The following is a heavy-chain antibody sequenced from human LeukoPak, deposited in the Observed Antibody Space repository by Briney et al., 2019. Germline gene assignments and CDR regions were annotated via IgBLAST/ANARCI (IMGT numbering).Heavy chain of an antibody. J-gene: IGHJ4*02. CDR1: GGSISSYY. CDR2: IYYSGST. Sequence: PSETLSLTCTVSGGSISSYYWSWIRQPPGKGLEWIGYIYYSGSTNYNPSLKSRVTISVDTSKNQFSLKLSSVTAADTAVYYCARIHYDFWSGYHAYYFDYWGQGTLVTVSS. D-gene: IGHD3-3*01. V-gene: IGHV4-59*01. CDR3: ARIHYDFWSGYHAYYFDY.